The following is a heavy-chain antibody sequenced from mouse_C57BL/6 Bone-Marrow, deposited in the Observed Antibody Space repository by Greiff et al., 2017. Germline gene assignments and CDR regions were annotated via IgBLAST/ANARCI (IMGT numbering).Heavy chain of an antibody. J-gene: IGHJ2*01. CDR2: INPSSGYT. CDR3: ARSPLLLRYIDY. CDR1: GYTFTSYT. Sequence: QVQLQQSGAELARPGASVKMSCKASGYTFTSYTMHWVKQRPGQGLEWIGYINPSSGYTKYNQKFKDKATLTADKSSSTVYMQLSSLTSEDSAVYYCARSPLLLRYIDYWGQGTTLTVSS. V-gene: IGHV1-4*01. D-gene: IGHD1-1*01.